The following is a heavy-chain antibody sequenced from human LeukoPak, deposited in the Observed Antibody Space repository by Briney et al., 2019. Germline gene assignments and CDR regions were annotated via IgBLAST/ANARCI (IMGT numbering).Heavy chain of an antibody. CDR1: GFTFSSYA. J-gene: IGHJ4*02. D-gene: IGHD3-22*01. V-gene: IGHV3-30-3*01. CDR3: ARDGPDSSGYSPFDY. CDR2: ISYDGSNK. Sequence: GGSLRLSCAASGFTFSSYAMHWVRQAPGKGLEWVAVISYDGSNKYYADSVKGRFTISRDNSKNTLYLQMNSLRAEDTAVYYCARDGPDSSGYSPFDYWGQGTLVIVSS.